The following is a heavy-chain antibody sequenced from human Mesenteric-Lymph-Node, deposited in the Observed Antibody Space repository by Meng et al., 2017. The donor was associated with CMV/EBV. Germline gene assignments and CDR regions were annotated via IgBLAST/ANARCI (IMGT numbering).Heavy chain of an antibody. CDR2: ISAYNGNT. CDR3: ARNLGRGDLGSADY. V-gene: IGHV1-18*01. CDR1: GYAFTSYG. Sequence: AAGYAFTSYGISWVRQAPGQGLEWMGWISAYNGNTNYAQKLQGRVTMTTETSTSTDYMELRSLSSDDTAVYYCARNLGRGDLGSADYWGQGTLVTVSS. D-gene: IGHD7-27*01. J-gene: IGHJ4*02.